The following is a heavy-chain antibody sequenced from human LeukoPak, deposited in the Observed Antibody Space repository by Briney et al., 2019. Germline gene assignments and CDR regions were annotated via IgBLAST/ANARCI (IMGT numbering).Heavy chain of an antibody. Sequence: GGSLRLSCAASGFTFSSYAMHWVRQAPGKGLEWVAVISYDGSNKYYADSVKGRFTISRDNSKNTLYLQMNSLRAEDTAVYYCARGIVVVVAATSNWFDPWGQRTLVTVSS. J-gene: IGHJ5*02. V-gene: IGHV3-30*04. D-gene: IGHD2-15*01. CDR1: GFTFSSYA. CDR2: ISYDGSNK. CDR3: ARGIVVVVAATSNWFDP.